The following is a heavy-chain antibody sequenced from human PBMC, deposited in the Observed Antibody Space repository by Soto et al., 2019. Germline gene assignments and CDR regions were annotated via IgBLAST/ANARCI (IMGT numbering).Heavy chain of an antibody. Sequence: SETLSLTCTVSGGSISSYYWSWIRQPAGKGLEWIGRIYTSGSTNYNPSLKSRVTMSVDTSKNQFSLKLSSVTAADTAVYYCARGPTTVTTDYFDYWCQGTLVTVSS. CDR1: GGSISSYY. V-gene: IGHV4-4*07. CDR2: IYTSGST. D-gene: IGHD4-4*01. CDR3: ARGPTTVTTDYFDY. J-gene: IGHJ4*02.